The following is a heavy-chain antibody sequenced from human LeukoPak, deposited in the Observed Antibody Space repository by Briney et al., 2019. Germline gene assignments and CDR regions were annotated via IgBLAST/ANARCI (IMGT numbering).Heavy chain of an antibody. J-gene: IGHJ6*02. D-gene: IGHD3-3*01. CDR2: IIPIFGTA. CDR3: ARGQYRYDFWSGYLFPSDYYYGMDV. Sequence: SVTVSCTASGGTFSSYAISWVRQAPGQGLEWMGGIIPIFGTANYAQKFQGRVTITADESTSTAYMELSSLRSEDTAVYYCARGQYRYDFWSGYLFPSDYYYGMDVWGQGTTVTVSS. V-gene: IGHV1-69*01. CDR1: GGTFSSYA.